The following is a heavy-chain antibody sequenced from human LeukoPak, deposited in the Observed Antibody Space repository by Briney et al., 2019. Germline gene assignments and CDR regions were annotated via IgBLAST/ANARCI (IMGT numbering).Heavy chain of an antibody. D-gene: IGHD5-12*01. V-gene: IGHV3-7*01. Sequence: HPGGSLRLSCAASGFIFSNYWMTWVRQAPGKGLEWVAHIRQDGSERHYVDSVKDRFTISRDNAKNSLDLQMDSLRAEDTAVYYCARDWGSTGYDLYDSWGQEPWSPSPQ. J-gene: IGHJ5*01. CDR3: ARDWGSTGYDLYDS. CDR1: GFIFSNYW. CDR2: IRQDGSER.